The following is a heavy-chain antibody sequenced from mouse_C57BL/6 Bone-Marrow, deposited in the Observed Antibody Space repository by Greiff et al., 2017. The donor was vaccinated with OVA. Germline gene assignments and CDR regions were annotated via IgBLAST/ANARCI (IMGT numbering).Heavy chain of an antibody. CDR1: GFTFSSYA. CDR3: TREGNYYGSRDFDV. Sequence: EVHLVESGEGLVKPGGSLKLSCAASGFTFSSYAMSWVRQTPEKRLEWVAYISSGGDYIYYADTVKGRFTISRDNARNTLYLQMSSLKSEDTAMYYCTREGNYYGSRDFDVWGTGTTVTVSS. V-gene: IGHV5-9-1*02. D-gene: IGHD1-1*01. J-gene: IGHJ1*03. CDR2: ISSGGDYI.